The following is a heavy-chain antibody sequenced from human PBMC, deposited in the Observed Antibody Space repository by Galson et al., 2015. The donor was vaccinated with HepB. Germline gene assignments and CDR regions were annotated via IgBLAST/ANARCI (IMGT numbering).Heavy chain of an antibody. V-gene: IGHV1-18*01. CDR3: ATWGSGELWGLNYYYYGMDV. Sequence: SVKVSCKASGYSFINYGVPWVRQAPGQGLEWVGWISAYNGKTNYVQNFQGRITMTTDTSTNTAYMELRSLRSDDTAVYYCATWGSGELWGLNYYYYGMDVWGQGTTVTVSS. CDR2: ISAYNGKT. D-gene: IGHD3-10*01. CDR1: GYSFINYG. J-gene: IGHJ6*02.